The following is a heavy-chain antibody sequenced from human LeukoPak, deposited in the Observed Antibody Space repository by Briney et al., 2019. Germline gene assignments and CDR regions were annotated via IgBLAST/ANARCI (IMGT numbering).Heavy chain of an antibody. V-gene: IGHV3-30*02. CDR1: GFIFSNYG. D-gene: IGHD3-10*01. Sequence: GGSLRLSCAASGFIFSNYGMHWVRQAPGKGLDWVAFIRYDGSNKYYADSVQGRFTISRDNSKNTLYLQMSSLRAEDTAVYYCAKDWPYYYGSGSYSGFDYWGQGTLVIVSS. CDR2: IRYDGSNK. CDR3: AKDWPYYYGSGSYSGFDY. J-gene: IGHJ4*02.